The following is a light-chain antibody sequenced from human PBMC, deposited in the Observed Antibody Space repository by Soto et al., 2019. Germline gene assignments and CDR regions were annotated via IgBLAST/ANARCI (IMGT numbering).Light chain of an antibody. CDR3: SSYTTAFFYV. CDR2: GAT. V-gene: IGLV2-14*01. J-gene: IGLJ1*01. CDR1: SSDSGAFNY. Sequence: QSVLTQPASVSASPGQSITISCTGSSSDSGAFNYVAWCQQHAGKAPKLIIHGATNRPSGVSSRFSGSKSDYTASLTISGLQAEDEADYYCSSYTTAFFYVFGTGTKV.